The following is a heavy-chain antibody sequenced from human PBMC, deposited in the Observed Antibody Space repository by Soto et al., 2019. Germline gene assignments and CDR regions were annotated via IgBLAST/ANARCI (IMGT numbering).Heavy chain of an antibody. CDR3: AREIMAADHFDY. Sequence: QIQLHESGPGLVKPSQTLSLTCTVSGGSIRSGDYYWSWIRQTPERGLEWCGYVHYSGNTFYNPSLKSRATISLDTSRNQSSLNLSSVTAADSAVYYCAREIMAADHFDYWGQGALVTVSS. V-gene: IGHV4-30-4*01. CDR2: VHYSGNT. J-gene: IGHJ4*02. CDR1: GGSIRSGDYY. D-gene: IGHD6-13*01.